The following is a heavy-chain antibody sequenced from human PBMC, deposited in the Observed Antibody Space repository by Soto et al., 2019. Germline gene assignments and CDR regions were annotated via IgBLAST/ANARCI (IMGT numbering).Heavy chain of an antibody. CDR3: VTDDPGHCSGRSCKYSFGMDV. J-gene: IGHJ6*02. V-gene: IGHV1-69*13. CDR2: IIPIFGTT. D-gene: IGHD2-15*01. CDR1: GGTFSTYA. Sequence: SVKVSCKASGGTFSTYAINWVRQAPGQGPECLGGIIPIFGTTNYAQKFQGRVTITADESTSTAYMELSSLTSEDTAVYYCVTDDPGHCSGRSCKYSFGMDVLGQRTTVTVCS.